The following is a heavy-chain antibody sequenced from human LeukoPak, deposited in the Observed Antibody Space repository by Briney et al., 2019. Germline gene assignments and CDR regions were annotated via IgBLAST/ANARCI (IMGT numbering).Heavy chain of an antibody. CDR3: AKVVTYYYDSSGYPDY. CDR1: GFTFSSYE. V-gene: IGHV3-48*03. J-gene: IGHJ4*02. Sequence: GGSLRLSCAASGFTFSSYEMNWVRQAPGKGLEWISYISSSGSTIYYADSVKGRFTISRDNSKNTLYLQMNSLRAEDTAVYYCAKVVTYYYDSSGYPDYWGQGTLVTVSS. D-gene: IGHD3-22*01. CDR2: ISSSGSTI.